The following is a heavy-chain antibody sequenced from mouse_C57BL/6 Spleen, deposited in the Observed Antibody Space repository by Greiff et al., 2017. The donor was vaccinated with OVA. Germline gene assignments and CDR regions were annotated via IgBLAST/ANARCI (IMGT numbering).Heavy chain of an antibody. D-gene: IGHD2-4*01. V-gene: IGHV1-81*01. J-gene: IGHJ3*01. Sequence: VQLVESGAELARPGASVKLSCKASGYTFTSYGISWVKQRTGQGLEWIGEIYPRSGNTYYNEKFKGKATLTADKSSSTAYMELRSLTSEDSAVYFCAKSLIYYDYPAWFAYWGQGTLVTVSA. CDR3: AKSLIYYDYPAWFAY. CDR1: GYTFTSYG. CDR2: IYPRSGNT.